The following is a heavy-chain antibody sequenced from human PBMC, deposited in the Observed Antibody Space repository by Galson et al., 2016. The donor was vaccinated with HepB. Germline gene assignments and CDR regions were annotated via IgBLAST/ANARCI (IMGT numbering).Heavy chain of an antibody. CDR2: ISSGSSYI. Sequence: SLRLSCAGSGFAFNGYNMNWVRQAPGKGPAWVSSISSGSSYIYYADSVKGRFTISRDNFKNSLYLQMNSLRAEDTALYYCARVREQQLLDAFDIWGQGTMVTVSS. V-gene: IGHV3-21*01. D-gene: IGHD6-13*01. CDR3: ARVREQQLLDAFDI. J-gene: IGHJ3*02. CDR1: GFAFNGYN.